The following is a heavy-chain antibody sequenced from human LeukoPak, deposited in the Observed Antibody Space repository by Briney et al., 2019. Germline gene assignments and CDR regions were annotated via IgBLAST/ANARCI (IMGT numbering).Heavy chain of an antibody. CDR3: ARVTMVRGVTTKGVDYFDY. D-gene: IGHD3-10*01. Sequence: SETLSLTCTVSGVSISSGGYYWSWIRQHPGKGLEWIGYIYYSGSTYYNPSLKSRVTISVDTSKNQFSLKLSSVTAADTAVYYCARVTMVRGVTTKGVDYFDYWGQGTLVTVSS. V-gene: IGHV4-31*03. CDR2: IYYSGST. CDR1: GVSISSGGYY. J-gene: IGHJ4*02.